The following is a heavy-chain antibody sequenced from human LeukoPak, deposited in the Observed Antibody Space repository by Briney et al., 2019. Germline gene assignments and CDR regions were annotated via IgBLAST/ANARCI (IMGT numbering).Heavy chain of an antibody. Sequence: GSSVKVSCKASGGTFSSYVISWVRQAPGQGLEWMGRIIPIFGIANYAQKFQGRVTITADKSTSTAYMELSSLRSEDTAVYYCARVSKAVAGYFDYWGQGTLVTVSS. CDR3: ARVSKAVAGYFDY. J-gene: IGHJ4*02. D-gene: IGHD6-19*01. CDR1: GGTFSSYV. CDR2: IIPIFGIA. V-gene: IGHV1-69*04.